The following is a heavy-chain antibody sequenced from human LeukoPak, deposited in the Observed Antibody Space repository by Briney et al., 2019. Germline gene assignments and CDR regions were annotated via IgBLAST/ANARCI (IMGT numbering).Heavy chain of an antibody. CDR3: ARDLIAARRPYYFDH. Sequence: GGSLRLSCVASGFSFGKYWMSWVRQAPGKGLEWVANIKQDGSEKYYVDSMKGRFTISRDNAKNSLYLQMNSLRAEDMAVYYCARDLIAARRPYYFDHWGQGTLVTVSS. CDR2: IKQDGSEK. V-gene: IGHV3-7*01. CDR1: GFSFGKYW. J-gene: IGHJ4*02. D-gene: IGHD6-6*01.